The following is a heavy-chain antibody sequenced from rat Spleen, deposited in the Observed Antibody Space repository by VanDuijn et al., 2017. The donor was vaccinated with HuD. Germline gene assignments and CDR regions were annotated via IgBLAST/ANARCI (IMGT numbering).Heavy chain of an antibody. V-gene: IGHV3-3*01. J-gene: IGHJ4*01. Sequence: EVQLQESGPGLVKPSQSLSLTCSVTGYSITSSYRWNWIRKFPGNKLEWMGYINSAGSTNYNPSLKSRISITRYTSKNQFFLQVNSVTTDDTATYYCAKPTVAYYYVMDAWGQGASVTVSS. CDR3: AKPTVAYYYVMDA. CDR2: INSAGST. D-gene: IGHD1-3*01. CDR1: GYSITSSYR.